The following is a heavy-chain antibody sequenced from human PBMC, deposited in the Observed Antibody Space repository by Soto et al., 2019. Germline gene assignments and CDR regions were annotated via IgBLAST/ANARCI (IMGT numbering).Heavy chain of an antibody. CDR1: GFTFSDYY. Sequence: PGGSLRLSCAASGFTFSDYYMTWIRQAPWKGLEWLSYISSSGSTTYDAESVKGRFTISRDNAKNSLSLQMNSLRAEDTAVYYCARIGRDGYKFHYWAQGTLVTV. CDR3: ARIGRDGYKFHY. V-gene: IGHV3-11*01. J-gene: IGHJ4*02. CDR2: ISSSGSTT. D-gene: IGHD5-12*01.